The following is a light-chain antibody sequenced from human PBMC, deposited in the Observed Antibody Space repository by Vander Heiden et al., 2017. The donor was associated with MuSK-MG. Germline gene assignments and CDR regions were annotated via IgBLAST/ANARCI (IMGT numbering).Light chain of an antibody. CDR3: VLYMGSGIWV. J-gene: IGLJ3*02. CDR2: STN. CDR1: SGSVSTSYY. Sequence: QTAVTQEPSFSVSPGGTVTLTCGLSSGSVSTSYYPSWYQQTPGQAPRTLIYSTNTRSSGVPDRFAGSVLGNKAVPTITAAEAEDEAYYYCVLYMGSGIWVFGGGTKLTVL. V-gene: IGLV8-61*01.